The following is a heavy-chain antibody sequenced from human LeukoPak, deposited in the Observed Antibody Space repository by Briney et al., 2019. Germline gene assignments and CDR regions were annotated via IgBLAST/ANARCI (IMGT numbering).Heavy chain of an antibody. Sequence: SETLSLTCTVSGGSISGGSYYWSWIRQPAGKGLEWIGRFYTSGSTDYNPSLKSRVTISVDTSKNLFSLKLSSVTAADTAVYYCATRGDPPVAAAGTYHYYYYIDVWGKGTTVTVSS. CDR3: ATRGDPPVAAAGTYHYYYYIDV. CDR1: GGSISGGSYY. J-gene: IGHJ6*03. V-gene: IGHV4-61*02. D-gene: IGHD6-13*01. CDR2: FYTSGST.